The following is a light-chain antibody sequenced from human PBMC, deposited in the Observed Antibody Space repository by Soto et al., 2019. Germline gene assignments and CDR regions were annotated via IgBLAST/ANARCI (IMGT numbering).Light chain of an antibody. J-gene: IGKJ1*01. CDR1: QGIRND. CDR2: AAS. CDR3: QQYDSYSWT. Sequence: DIQMTQSPSSLSASVGDRVTITWRASQGIRNDLGWYQQKPGKAPKSLIYAASSLQSGVPSRFRGSGSGTEFTLPISRLQPEDFETYYCQQYDSYSWTFGQGTKVDIK. V-gene: IGKV1-17*01.